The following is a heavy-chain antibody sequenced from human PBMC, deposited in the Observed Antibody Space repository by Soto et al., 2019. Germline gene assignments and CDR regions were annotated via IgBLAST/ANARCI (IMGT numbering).Heavy chain of an antibody. CDR3: ARADTALDY. CDR1: GGSVSSGSYY. D-gene: IGHD2-21*02. V-gene: IGHV4-61*01. J-gene: IGHJ4*02. Sequence: QVQLQESGPGLVKPSETLSLTCTVSGGSVSSGSYYWNWIRQPPGKGLEWIGYIYYTGGTNYNPSLKSRLTITSDTAKHQFSLRLSSVPAADTALYYCARADTALDYGGQGTMVTVSS. CDR2: IYYTGGT.